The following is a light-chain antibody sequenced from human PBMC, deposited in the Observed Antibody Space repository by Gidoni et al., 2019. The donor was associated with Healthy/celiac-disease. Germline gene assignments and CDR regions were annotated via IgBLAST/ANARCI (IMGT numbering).Light chain of an antibody. CDR1: QSVSSY. V-gene: IGKV3-11*01. Sequence: EIVLTQSPATLSLSPGERATLSCRASQSVSSYLAWYQQKPGQAPRLLIYDASNRATGIPARFSGSGSRTDVTLTISSLEPEDFAVYYCQQRSNWPLTFXGXTKVEIK. J-gene: IGKJ4*01. CDR3: QQRSNWPLT. CDR2: DAS.